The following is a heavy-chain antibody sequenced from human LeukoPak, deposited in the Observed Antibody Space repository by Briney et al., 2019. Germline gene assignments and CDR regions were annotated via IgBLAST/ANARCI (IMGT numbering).Heavy chain of an antibody. CDR2: IYSGGST. Sequence: GGSLRLSCAASGFTVSSNYMSWVRQAPGKGLEWVSVIYSGGSTYYADSVKGRFTISRDNSKNTLYLQMNSLRAEDTAVYYCAKMGYYYYYMDVWGKGTTVTVSS. V-gene: IGHV3-53*01. J-gene: IGHJ6*03. CDR1: GFTVSSNY. D-gene: IGHD5-24*01. CDR3: AKMGYYYYYMDV.